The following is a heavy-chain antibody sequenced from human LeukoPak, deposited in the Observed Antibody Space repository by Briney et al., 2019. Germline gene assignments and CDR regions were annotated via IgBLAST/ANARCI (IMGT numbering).Heavy chain of an antibody. CDR1: GYTFTGYY. CDR3: ARDGPNLGEQWLAGGGYYYYYMDV. V-gene: IGHV1-2*02. CDR2: INPNSGGT. J-gene: IGHJ6*03. Sequence: ASVKVSCKASGYTFTGYYMHWVRQAPGQGLEWMGWINPNSGGTNYAQKFQGRVTMTRDTSISTAYMELSRLRSDDTAVYYCARDGPNLGEQWLAGGGYYYYYMDVWGKGTTVTISS. D-gene: IGHD6-19*01.